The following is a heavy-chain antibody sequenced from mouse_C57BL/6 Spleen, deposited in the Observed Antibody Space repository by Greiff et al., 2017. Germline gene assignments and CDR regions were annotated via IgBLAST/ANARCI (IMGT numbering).Heavy chain of an antibody. CDR3: ARRRNDYDGGFDY. CDR2: IYPGSGST. D-gene: IGHD2-4*01. J-gene: IGHJ2*01. V-gene: IGHV1-55*01. CDR1: GYTFTSYW. Sequence: QVQLQQPGAELVKPGASVKMSCKASGYTFTSYWITWVKQRPGQGLEWIGDIYPGSGSTNYNEKFKSKATLTVDTSSSTAYMQLSSLTSEDSAVYYCARRRNDYDGGFDYWGQGTTLTVSS.